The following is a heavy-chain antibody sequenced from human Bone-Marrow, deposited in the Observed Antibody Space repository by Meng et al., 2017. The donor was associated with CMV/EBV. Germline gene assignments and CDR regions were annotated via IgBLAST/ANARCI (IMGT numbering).Heavy chain of an antibody. Sequence: GGSLRLSCAASGFTFADYAMHWVRHTPGRGLEWVSGISWNSGTIGYADSVKGRFTISRDDAKNSLYLEMISLRPEDTALHYCAKDRRFCSTPSCYGDSGYYAMDVWGQGTTVTVSS. D-gene: IGHD2-2*01. J-gene: IGHJ6*02. CDR3: AKDRRFCSTPSCYGDSGYYAMDV. CDR2: ISWNSGTI. V-gene: IGHV3-9*01. CDR1: GFTFADYA.